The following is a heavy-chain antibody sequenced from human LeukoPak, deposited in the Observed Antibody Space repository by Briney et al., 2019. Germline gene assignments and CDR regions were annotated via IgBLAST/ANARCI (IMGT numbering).Heavy chain of an antibody. J-gene: IGHJ5*02. Sequence: GGSLRLSCAASGFTFSSYAMHWVRQAPGKGLEWVAVISYDGSNKYYADSVKGRFTISRDNSKNTLYLQMNSLRAEDTAVYYGARVAYSGTYSWFDPWGQGSLVTVSS. D-gene: IGHD1-26*01. CDR3: ARVAYSGTYSWFDP. CDR1: GFTFSSYA. CDR2: ISYDGSNK. V-gene: IGHV3-30*04.